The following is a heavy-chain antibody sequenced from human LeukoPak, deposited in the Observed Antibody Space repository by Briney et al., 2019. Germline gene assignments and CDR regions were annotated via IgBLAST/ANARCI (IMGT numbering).Heavy chain of an antibody. D-gene: IGHD3-10*01. V-gene: IGHV3-21*06. CDR1: GFTFDDYA. CDR3: ARGFGELYGY. CDR2: ITGSSDYI. J-gene: IGHJ4*02. Sequence: GGSLRLSCAASGFTFDDYAMHWVRQAPGKGLEWISSITGSSDYISYADSVKGRFTISRDNGKNSLYLQMNSLRAEDTAVYYCARGFGELYGYCGQGTLVTVSS.